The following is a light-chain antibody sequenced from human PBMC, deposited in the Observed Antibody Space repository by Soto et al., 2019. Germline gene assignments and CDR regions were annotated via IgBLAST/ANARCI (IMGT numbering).Light chain of an antibody. CDR2: AAS. J-gene: IGKJ3*01. Sequence: AIRMTQSPSSFSASTGDRVNITCRASQGISSYLAWYKQKPGKAPKLLIYAASTLQSGVPPRFSGSGSGTACTHTFSSRQSEYYSTYHCQQDYSYPFTFGPGTKVDIK. CDR1: QGISSY. V-gene: IGKV1-8*01. CDR3: QQDYSYPFT.